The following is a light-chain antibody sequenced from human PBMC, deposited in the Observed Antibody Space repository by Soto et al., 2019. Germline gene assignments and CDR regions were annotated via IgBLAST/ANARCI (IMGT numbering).Light chain of an antibody. CDR1: QSINIY. CDR3: QQSFSPPQT. Sequence: DIQMTQSPSSLSASVGDSVTITCRASQSINIYLSWYQQKPGKAPKLLINVASTLQSGVPSRFSGSGSGTDFPVAISRLQTEDSATYYCQQSFSPPQTFGGGTRVEIK. CDR2: VAS. V-gene: IGKV1-39*01. J-gene: IGKJ4*01.